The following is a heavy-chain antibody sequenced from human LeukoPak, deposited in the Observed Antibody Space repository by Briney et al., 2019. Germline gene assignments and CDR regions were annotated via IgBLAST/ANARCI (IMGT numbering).Heavy chain of an antibody. D-gene: IGHD6-19*01. CDR2: IIPILGIA. Sequence: GASVKVSCKASGGTFSSYAISWVRQAPGQGLEWMGRIIPILGIANYAQKFQGRVTITADKSTSTAYMELSSLRSEDTAVYYCASRPDSSGRYHNFDYWGQGTLVTVSS. J-gene: IGHJ4*02. V-gene: IGHV1-69*04. CDR1: GGTFSSYA. CDR3: ASRPDSSGRYHNFDY.